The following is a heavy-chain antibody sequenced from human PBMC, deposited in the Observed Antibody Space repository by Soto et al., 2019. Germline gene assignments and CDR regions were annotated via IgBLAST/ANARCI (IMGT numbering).Heavy chain of an antibody. CDR3: ARSDYYDSSGRLSAFDI. CDR2: INPNSGGT. CDR1: GYTFTGYY. V-gene: IGHV1-2*04. J-gene: IGHJ3*02. D-gene: IGHD3-22*01. Sequence: QVQLVQSGAEVKKPGASVKVSCKASGYTFTGYYMHWVRQAPGQGLEWMGWINPNSGGTNYAQKFQGWVTMTRDTSISTAYMELSRLRSDDTAVYYCARSDYYDSSGRLSAFDIWGQGTMVTVSS.